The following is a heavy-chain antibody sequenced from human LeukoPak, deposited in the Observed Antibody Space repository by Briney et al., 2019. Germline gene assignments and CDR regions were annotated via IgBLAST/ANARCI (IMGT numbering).Heavy chain of an antibody. D-gene: IGHD1-1*01. CDR2: ISSDGTST. CDR3: AGGYRYFPH. J-gene: IGHJ1*01. CDR1: GFTFSSYW. Sequence: QPGGSLRLSCAASGFTFSSYWMHWVRQAPGKGLVWVSRISSDGTSTSYADSVKGRFTISRDNAKNTLYLQMNSLRAEDTAVYYCAGGYRYFPHWGQGTLVTVSS. V-gene: IGHV3-74*01.